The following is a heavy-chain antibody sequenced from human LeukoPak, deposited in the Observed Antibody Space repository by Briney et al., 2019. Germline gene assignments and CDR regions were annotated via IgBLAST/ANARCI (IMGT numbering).Heavy chain of an antibody. D-gene: IGHD3-22*01. CDR2: ISYSGST. CDR1: GGSISNYY. V-gene: IGHV4-59*01. J-gene: IGHJ4*02. Sequence: SETLSLTCTVSGGSISNYYWSWIRQPPGKGLEWVGYISYSGSTRYNPSLKSRLTMFVDTSNNQLSLKLNSVTAADTAVYYRARGRESNGYYPFDCWGQGTLVTVSS. CDR3: ARGRESNGYYPFDC.